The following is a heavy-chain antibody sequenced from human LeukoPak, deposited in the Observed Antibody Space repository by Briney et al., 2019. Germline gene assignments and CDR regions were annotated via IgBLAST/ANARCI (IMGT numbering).Heavy chain of an antibody. CDR3: ARVHGFWSGYLDY. CDR2: IYYSGST. J-gene: IGHJ4*02. D-gene: IGHD3-3*01. CDR1: GGSISSYY. V-gene: IGHV4-59*12. Sequence: SETLSLTCTVSGGSISSYYWSWIRQPPGKGLEWIGYIYYSGSTNYNPSLKSRVTISVDRSKNQFSLKLSSVTAADTAVYYCARVHGFWSGYLDYWGQGTLVTVSS.